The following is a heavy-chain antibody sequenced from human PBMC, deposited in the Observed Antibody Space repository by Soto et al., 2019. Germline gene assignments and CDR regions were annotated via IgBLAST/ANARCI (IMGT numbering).Heavy chain of an antibody. CDR1: GFTFSDYS. D-gene: IGHD1-7*01. V-gene: IGHV3-21*01. J-gene: IGHJ5*02. Sequence: EVQLVESGGGLVKPGGSLRLSCEASGFTFSDYSMNWVRQAPGKGLEWVSSITGSSSYIYYADSGKGRFTISRDNAKNSLYLRMNSLRAEDTAVYDCARDRKYNWNYDWFDPWGQGTLVTVSS. CDR2: ITGSSSYI. CDR3: ARDRKYNWNYDWFDP.